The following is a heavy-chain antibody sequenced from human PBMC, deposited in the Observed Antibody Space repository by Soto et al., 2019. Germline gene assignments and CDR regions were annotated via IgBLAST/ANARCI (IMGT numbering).Heavy chain of an antibody. CDR2: INPNHGGT. CDR3: ARALPRTVLGFDY. D-gene: IGHD1-1*01. V-gene: IGHV1-2*02. Sequence: ASVKVSCKASGYTFTDTFIHWLRQTPGQRPEWMGWINPNHGGTHFARNFQGRVTLTRDTSITTAYMELVGLESDDSAFYFCARALPRTVLGFDYWGQGTLVTVSS. J-gene: IGHJ4*02. CDR1: GYTFTDTF.